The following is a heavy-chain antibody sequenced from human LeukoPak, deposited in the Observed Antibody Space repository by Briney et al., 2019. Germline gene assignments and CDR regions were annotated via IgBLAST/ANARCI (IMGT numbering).Heavy chain of an antibody. D-gene: IGHD3-22*01. Sequence: DPGGSLRLSCAASGFTFSTYAMGWVRQAPGKGLEWVSTISNSGGSTYYADSVKGRFTISRDNSKNTLYLQMNSLRAEDTALYYCAKGTTMIVGDYFDYWGQGTLVTVSS. CDR2: ISNSGGST. J-gene: IGHJ4*02. V-gene: IGHV3-23*01. CDR1: GFTFSTYA. CDR3: AKGTTMIVGDYFDY.